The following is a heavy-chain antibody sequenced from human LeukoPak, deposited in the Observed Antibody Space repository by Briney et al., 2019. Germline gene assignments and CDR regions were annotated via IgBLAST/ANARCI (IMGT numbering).Heavy chain of an antibody. D-gene: IGHD3-9*01. CDR1: GFTFSDYQ. CDR3: ARDRAFDVLTGYDAFDM. J-gene: IGHJ3*02. CDR2: ISSSGSNI. V-gene: IGHV3-11*01. Sequence: PGGSLRLSCAASGFTFSDYQISWIRQAPGKGLEWVSSISSSGSNIYQADSVKGRFTISRDNAKISVYLQMNSLRVEGTAVYYCARDRAFDVLTGYDAFDMWGQGTMVTVSS.